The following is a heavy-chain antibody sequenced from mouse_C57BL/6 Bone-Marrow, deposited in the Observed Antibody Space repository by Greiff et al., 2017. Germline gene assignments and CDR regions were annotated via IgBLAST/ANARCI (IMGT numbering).Heavy chain of an antibody. J-gene: IGHJ2*01. CDR1: GYTFTSYW. D-gene: IGHD2-4*01. CDR2: IDPSDSYT. CDR3: AREGLYDYPDY. V-gene: IGHV1-69*01. Sequence: VQLQQPGAELVMPGASVKLSCKASGYTFTSYWMHWVKQRPGQGLEWIGEIDPSDSYTNYNQKFKGKSTLTVDKSSSTAYMPLSSLTSEDSAVYYCAREGLYDYPDYWGQGTTLTVSS.